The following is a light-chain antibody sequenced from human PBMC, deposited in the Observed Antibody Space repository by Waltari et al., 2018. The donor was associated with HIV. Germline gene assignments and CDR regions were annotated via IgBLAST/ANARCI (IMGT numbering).Light chain of an antibody. V-gene: IGKV2-28*01. CDR3: KQAVHSLSFT. Sequence: IVMTQSPLSLSVTPGEPASISCSSSQSLMQSHGYNSLDWYQQKPGQSPQLLIYVATNRASGIPDRISGSGSGTDFTLKISRVEAEDIGVYFCKQAVHSLSFTFGQGTRLEIK. CDR2: VAT. J-gene: IGKJ5*01. CDR1: QSLMQSHGYNS.